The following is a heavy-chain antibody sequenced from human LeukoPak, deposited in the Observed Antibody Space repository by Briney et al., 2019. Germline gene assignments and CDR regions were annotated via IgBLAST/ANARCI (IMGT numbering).Heavy chain of an antibody. CDR1: GFTFSSYG. V-gene: IGHV3-30*18. CDR2: ISYDGSNK. CDR3: AKARTKDTAMVFFDY. D-gene: IGHD5-18*01. Sequence: GRSLRLSRAASGFTFSSYGMHWVRQAPGKGLEWVAVISYDGSNKYYADSVKGRFTISRDNSKNTLYLQMNSLRAEDTAVYYCAKARTKDTAMVFFDYWGQGTLVTVSS. J-gene: IGHJ4*02.